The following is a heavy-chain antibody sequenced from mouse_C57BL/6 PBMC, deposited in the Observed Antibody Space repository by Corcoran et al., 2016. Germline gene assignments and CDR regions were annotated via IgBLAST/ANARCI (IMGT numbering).Heavy chain of an antibody. CDR3: ARENGYDGYYYAMDY. J-gene: IGHJ4*01. CDR2: INTYSGVP. Sequence: QIQLVQSGPELKKPGETVKISCKASGYTFTTYGRSWVKQAPGKGLKWMGWINTYSGVPTYADDFKGRFAFSLETSASTAYLQINNLKNEDTATYFCARENGYDGYYYAMDYWGQGTSVTVSS. CDR1: GYTFTTYG. D-gene: IGHD2-2*01. V-gene: IGHV9-3*01.